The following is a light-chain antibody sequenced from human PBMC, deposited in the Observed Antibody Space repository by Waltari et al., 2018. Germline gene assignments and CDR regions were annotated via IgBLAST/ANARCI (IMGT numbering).Light chain of an antibody. V-gene: IGLV1-44*01. CDR3: AAWDDSLYGRV. CDR1: SSNIAVNT. Sequence: QSVLTQPPSASGTPGQPVSISCSGGSSNIAVNTVNWYQQLPGMAPKLLINGNNQRPSGVPDRFAGSKSGTSAYLAISGLQSEDEADYYCAAWDDSLYGRVFGGGTKLTVL. CDR2: GNN. J-gene: IGLJ2*01.